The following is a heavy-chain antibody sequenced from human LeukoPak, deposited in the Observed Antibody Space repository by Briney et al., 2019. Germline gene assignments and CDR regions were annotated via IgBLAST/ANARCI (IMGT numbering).Heavy chain of an antibody. CDR3: AKAPGQWLFRSWYFDY. V-gene: IGHV3-30*02. CDR2: IRYDGSDK. D-gene: IGHD6-19*01. Sequence: QPGGSLRLSCAASGFTLRGYGMHWVRQAPGKGLEWVAFIRYDGSDKYYADSVKGRFTISRDNSKNTLYLQMNSLRAEDTAVYYCAKAPGQWLFRSWYFDYWGQGTLVTVSS. CDR1: GFTLRGYG. J-gene: IGHJ4*02.